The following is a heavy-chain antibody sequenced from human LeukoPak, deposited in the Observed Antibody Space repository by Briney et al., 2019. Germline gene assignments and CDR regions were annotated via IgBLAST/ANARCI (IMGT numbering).Heavy chain of an antibody. CDR2: ISGSGSVI. D-gene: IGHD2-21*02. Sequence: PGRSLRLSCVASGFTFRNYEMNWVRQAPGKGLEWISYISGSGSVIKYADSAEGRFTISRDNADNSLFLQMNGLRAEDTAVYYCARDGDAPGTTDWYFDLWGRGTLVTVPS. J-gene: IGHJ2*01. CDR3: ARDGDAPGTTDWYFDL. V-gene: IGHV3-48*03. CDR1: GFTFRNYE.